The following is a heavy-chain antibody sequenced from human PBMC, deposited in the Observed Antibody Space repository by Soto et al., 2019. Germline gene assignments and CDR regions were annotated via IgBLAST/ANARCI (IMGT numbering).Heavy chain of an antibody. CDR1: GFTVSSNY. J-gene: IGHJ5*02. CDR3: ARASIAVAEGWFDP. V-gene: IGHV3-53*01. D-gene: IGHD6-19*01. CDR2: IYSGGST. Sequence: EVQLVESGGGLIQPGGSLRLSCAASGFTVSSNYMSWVRQAPGKGLEWGSVIYSGGSTYYADSVKGRFTISRDNSKNTLYLQMNSLRAEDTAVYYCARASIAVAEGWFDPWGQGTLVTVSS.